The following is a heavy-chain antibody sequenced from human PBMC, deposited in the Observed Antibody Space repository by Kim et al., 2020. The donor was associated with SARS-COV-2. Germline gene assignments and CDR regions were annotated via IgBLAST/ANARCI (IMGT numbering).Heavy chain of an antibody. D-gene: IGHD3-22*01. Sequence: GGSLRLSCAASGFTFSSYGMHWVRQAPGKGLEWVAVIWYDGSNKYYADSVKGRFTISRDNSKNTLYLQMNSLRAEDTAVYYCARTYYYDSSGYSGMDVWGQGTTVTVSS. CDR2: IWYDGSNK. CDR1: GFTFSSYG. J-gene: IGHJ6*02. V-gene: IGHV3-33*01. CDR3: ARTYYYDSSGYSGMDV.